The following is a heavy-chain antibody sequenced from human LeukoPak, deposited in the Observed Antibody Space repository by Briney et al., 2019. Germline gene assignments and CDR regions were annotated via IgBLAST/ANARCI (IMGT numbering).Heavy chain of an antibody. J-gene: IGHJ4*02. CDR2: INHSGST. V-gene: IGHV4-34*01. CDR1: GGSISSYY. Sequence: SETLSLTCTVSGGSISSYYWSWIRQPPGKGLEWIGEINHSGSTNYNPSLKSRVTISVDTSKNQFSLKLSSVTAADTAVYYCASFTPIAAAGTEGVDYWGQGTLVTVSS. D-gene: IGHD6-13*01. CDR3: ASFTPIAAAGTEGVDY.